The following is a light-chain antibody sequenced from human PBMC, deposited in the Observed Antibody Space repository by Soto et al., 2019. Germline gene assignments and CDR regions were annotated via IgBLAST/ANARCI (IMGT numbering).Light chain of an antibody. CDR2: DAS. Sequence: EFVLTQSPATLSLSPGERATLSCRASQNVGSFLAWYQQKPGQAPRLLIYDASNRATAIPARFSGSGSGTDFTLTISSLEPEDFAVYYCQQRSNWLFTFGPGTKVDIK. J-gene: IGKJ3*01. CDR1: QNVGSF. CDR3: QQRSNWLFT. V-gene: IGKV3-11*01.